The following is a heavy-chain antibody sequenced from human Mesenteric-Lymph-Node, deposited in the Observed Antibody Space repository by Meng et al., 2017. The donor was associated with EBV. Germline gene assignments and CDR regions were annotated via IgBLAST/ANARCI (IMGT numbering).Heavy chain of an antibody. Sequence: QGQLQDSGPGSVKLSETLSLTCIVPGGSVSSSSYYWGWIRQPPGKGLEWIGSIYYSGSIYYNPSLKSRATISVDTSKNQFSLKLSSVTAADTAVYYCARTYYYDSSGYAPFDYWGQGTLVTVSS. CDR3: ARTYYYDSSGYAPFDY. CDR2: IYYSGSI. J-gene: IGHJ4*02. V-gene: IGHV4-39*07. CDR1: GGSVSSSSYY. D-gene: IGHD3-22*01.